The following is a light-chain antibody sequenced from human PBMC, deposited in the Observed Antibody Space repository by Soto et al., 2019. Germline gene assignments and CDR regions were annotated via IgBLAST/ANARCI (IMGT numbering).Light chain of an antibody. Sequence: DIQMTQSPSTLSASVGDRVTITCRASQRISRWLAWYQQKPGKAPKLLIYKAYSLESGVPARFSGSGSGTECPLTISSLQPDDFATYYCQQYNSYSPLTVGGGTKVEIK. CDR2: KAY. J-gene: IGKJ4*01. V-gene: IGKV1-5*03. CDR3: QQYNSYSPLT. CDR1: QRISRW.